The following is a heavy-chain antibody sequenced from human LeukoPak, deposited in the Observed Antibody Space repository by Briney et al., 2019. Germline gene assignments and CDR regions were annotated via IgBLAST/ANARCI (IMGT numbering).Heavy chain of an antibody. J-gene: IGHJ4*02. CDR2: IQRGGSES. Sequence: GGSLRLSCAASGFTFTDYCMTWVRQVPGKGLEWVANIQRGGSESYYVDSVKGRFTISRENAKNSLYLQMDSLRVEDTAVYYCARVGTWELQRVFDYWGQGTPVTVSS. CDR1: GFTFTDYC. V-gene: IGHV3-7*01. D-gene: IGHD1-26*01. CDR3: ARVGTWELQRVFDY.